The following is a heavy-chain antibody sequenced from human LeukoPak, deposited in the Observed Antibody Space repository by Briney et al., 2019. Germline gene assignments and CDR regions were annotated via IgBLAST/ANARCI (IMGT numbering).Heavy chain of an antibody. J-gene: IGHJ4*02. D-gene: IGHD5-18*01. CDR3: ARDDGSYGSEY. Sequence: VASVKVSCKASGYTFTSYYMHWVRQAPGQGLEWMGIINPSGRSTSYAQKFQGRVTMTRDTSTSTVYMELSSLRSEDTAVYYCARDDGSYGSEYWGQGTLVTVSS. CDR2: INPSGRST. CDR1: GYTFTSYY. V-gene: IGHV1-46*01.